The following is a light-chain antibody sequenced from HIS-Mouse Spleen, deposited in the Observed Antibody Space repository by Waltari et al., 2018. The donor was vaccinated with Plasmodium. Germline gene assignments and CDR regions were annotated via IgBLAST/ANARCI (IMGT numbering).Light chain of an antibody. J-gene: IGKJ1*01. V-gene: IGKV1-39*01. CDR1: QSISSY. CDR3: QQSYSTPRT. CDR2: AAS. Sequence: DIQMTQSPSSLSASVGDRAPITCRASQSISSYLNWYQQKPGKAPKLLIYAASSLQSGVPSRFSGSGSGTDFTLTISSLQPEDFATYYCQQSYSTPRTFGQGTKVEIK.